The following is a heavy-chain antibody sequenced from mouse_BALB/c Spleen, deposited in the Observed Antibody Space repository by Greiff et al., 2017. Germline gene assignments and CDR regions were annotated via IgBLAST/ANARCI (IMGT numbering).Heavy chain of an antibody. V-gene: IGHV1S81*02. CDR2: INPSNGRT. J-gene: IGHJ4*01. Sequence: VQLQQPGAELVKPGASVKLSCKASGYTFTSYWMHWVKQRPGQGLEWIGEINPSNGRTNYNEKFKSKATLTVDKSSSTAYMQLSSLTSEDSAVYYCASGGYYAMDYWGQGTSVTVSS. CDR3: ASGGYYAMDY. CDR1: GYTFTSYW.